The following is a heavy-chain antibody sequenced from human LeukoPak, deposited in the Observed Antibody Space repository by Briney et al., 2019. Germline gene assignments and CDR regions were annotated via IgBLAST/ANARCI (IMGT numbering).Heavy chain of an antibody. CDR3: ARQSLVCGPTAFDS. J-gene: IGHJ3*02. CDR1: GYSFTNYW. Sequence: ESLKISCTGSGYSFTNYWIGWVRQMPGKGLEWMGIIYPGDSDTRYSPSFQGQVTISADKSISTAYLQWSSLKASDTAIYYCARQSLVCGPTAFDSWGQGTMVTVSS. CDR2: IYPGDSDT. V-gene: IGHV5-51*01. D-gene: IGHD2-21*01.